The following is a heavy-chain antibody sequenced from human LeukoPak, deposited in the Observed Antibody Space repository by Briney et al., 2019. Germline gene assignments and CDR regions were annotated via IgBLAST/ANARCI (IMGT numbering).Heavy chain of an antibody. J-gene: IGHJ4*02. CDR1: GYSISSGYY. CDR2: ISGSGDST. D-gene: IGHD1-26*01. Sequence: ETLSLTCTVSGYSISSGYYWGWIRQPPGKGLEWVSSISGSGDSTYYADSVKGRFTISRDNSKNTLYLQMNSLRAEDTAVYYCAKTDRWELQGAFDYWGQGTLVTVSS. CDR3: AKTDRWELQGAFDY. V-gene: IGHV3-23*01.